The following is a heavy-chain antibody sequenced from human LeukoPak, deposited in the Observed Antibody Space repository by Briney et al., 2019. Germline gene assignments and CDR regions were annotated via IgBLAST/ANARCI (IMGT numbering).Heavy chain of an antibody. Sequence: GGSLRLSCAASGFTFSNYWMSWVRQAPGKGLEWVANIKQDGSEKHYVDSVKGRFTISTDNAKNSMDLQMNSLRAEDTAVYYCARVFRIQPDYWGQGTLVTVSS. CDR1: GFTFSNYW. V-gene: IGHV3-7*01. J-gene: IGHJ4*02. D-gene: IGHD5-18*01. CDR2: IKQDGSEK. CDR3: ARVFRIQPDY.